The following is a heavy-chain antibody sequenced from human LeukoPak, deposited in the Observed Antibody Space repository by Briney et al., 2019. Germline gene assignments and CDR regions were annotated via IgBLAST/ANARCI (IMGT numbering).Heavy chain of an antibody. CDR1: GFTFSSYG. V-gene: IGHV3-33*01. CDR2: IWYDGSNK. CDR3: AREGPKDYFDY. J-gene: IGHJ4*02. Sequence: HPGRSLRLSCAASGFTFSSYGMHWVRQAPGKGLEWVAVIWYDGSNKYYADSVKGRFTISRDNSKNTLYLQMNSLRAEDTAVYYCAREGPKDYFDYWGQGTLVTVSS.